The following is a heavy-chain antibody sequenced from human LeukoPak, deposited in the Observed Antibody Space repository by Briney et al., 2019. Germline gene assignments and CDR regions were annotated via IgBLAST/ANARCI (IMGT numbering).Heavy chain of an antibody. CDR1: GGSISSSSYY. V-gene: IGHV4-39*07. D-gene: IGHD3-16*02. Sequence: PSETLSLTCTVSGGSISSSSYYWGWIRQPPGKGLEWIGSIYYSGSTYYNPSLKSRVTISVDTSKNQFSLKLSSVTAADTAVYYCARDIPTYYDYVWGSYRPVTDHPFDYWGQGTLVTVSS. CDR3: ARDIPTYYDYVWGSYRPVTDHPFDY. CDR2: IYYSGST. J-gene: IGHJ4*02.